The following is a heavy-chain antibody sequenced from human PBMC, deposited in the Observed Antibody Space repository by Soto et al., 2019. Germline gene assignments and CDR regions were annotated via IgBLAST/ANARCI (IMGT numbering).Heavy chain of an antibody. V-gene: IGHV3-30-3*01. D-gene: IGHD6-13*01. CDR3: ARDDSSSWYGEFSYYGMDV. J-gene: IGHJ6*02. Sequence: PGGSLRLSCAASGFTFSSYAMHWVRQAPGKGLEWVAVISYDGSNKYYADSVKGRFTISRDNSKNTLYLQMNSLRAEDTAVYYCARDDSSSWYGEFSYYGMDVWGQGTTVTVSS. CDR2: ISYDGSNK. CDR1: GFTFSSYA.